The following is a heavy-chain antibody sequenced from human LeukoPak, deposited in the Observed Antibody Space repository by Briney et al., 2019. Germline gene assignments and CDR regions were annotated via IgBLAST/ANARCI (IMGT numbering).Heavy chain of an antibody. CDR1: GYTFTGYY. D-gene: IGHD4-17*01. J-gene: IGHJ6*03. Sequence: ASVKVSCKASGYTFTGYYMHWVRQAPGQGLEWMGWINPNSGGTNYAQKFQGRVTMTRDTSISTAYMELSRLRSDDTAVYYCARSTVLYYYMDVWGKGTTVTASS. V-gene: IGHV1-2*02. CDR2: INPNSGGT. CDR3: ARSTVLYYYMDV.